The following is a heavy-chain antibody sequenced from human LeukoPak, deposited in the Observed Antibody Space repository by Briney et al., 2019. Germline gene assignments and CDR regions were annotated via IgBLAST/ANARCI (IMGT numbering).Heavy chain of an antibody. Sequence: PGGSPRLSCTASGFTFGDYAMSWFRQAPGKGLERVGFIRSKAYGGATEYAASVKGRFTISRDDSKSIAYLQMNSLKTEDTAVYYCTSSSSGWYGGGFDYWGQGTLVTVSS. J-gene: IGHJ4*02. D-gene: IGHD6-19*01. V-gene: IGHV3-49*03. CDR1: GFTFGDYA. CDR2: IRSKAYGGAT. CDR3: TSSSSGWYGGGFDY.